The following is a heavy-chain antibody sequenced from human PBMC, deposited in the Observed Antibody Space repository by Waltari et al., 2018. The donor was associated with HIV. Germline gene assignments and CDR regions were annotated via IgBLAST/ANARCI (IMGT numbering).Heavy chain of an antibody. Sequence: QVTLTESGPVLVKHTETLTLTCTVSGFSLSNARMGVRWIRQPPGKALEWLAHIFSNDEKSYSTSLKSRLTISKDTSKSQVVLTMTNMDPVDTATYYCARIRDGIRVYGSGYYFDYWGQGTLVSVSS. CDR1: GFSLSNARMG. V-gene: IGHV2-26*01. CDR3: ARIRDGIRVYGSGYYFDY. J-gene: IGHJ4*02. CDR2: IFSNDEK. D-gene: IGHD3-10*01.